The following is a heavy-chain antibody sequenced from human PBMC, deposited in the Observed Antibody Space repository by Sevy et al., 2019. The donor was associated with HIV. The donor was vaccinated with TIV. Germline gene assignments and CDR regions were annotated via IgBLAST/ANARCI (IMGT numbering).Heavy chain of an antibody. CDR3: AGVSSGWYRFDY. CDR2: INPNSGGT. Sequence: ASVKVSCKASGYTFTGYYMHWVRQAPGQGLAWMGRINPNSGGTNYAQKFQGRVTMTRDTSISTAYMELSRLRSDDTAVYYCAGVSSGWYRFDYWGQGTLVTVSS. CDR1: GYTFTGYY. D-gene: IGHD6-19*01. J-gene: IGHJ4*02. V-gene: IGHV1-2*06.